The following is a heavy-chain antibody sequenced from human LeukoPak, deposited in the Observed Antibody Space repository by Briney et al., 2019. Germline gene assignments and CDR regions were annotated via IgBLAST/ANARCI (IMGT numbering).Heavy chain of an antibody. CDR2: ISYDGSNK. V-gene: IGHV3-30*18. J-gene: IGHJ4*02. CDR3: AKDLLGTMVRGVMDY. Sequence: PGGSLRLSCAASGFTFSSYGMHWVRQAPGKGLEWVAVISYDGSNKYYADSVKGRFTISRDNSKNTLYLQMNSLRAEDTAVYYCAKDLLGTMVRGVMDYWGQGTLVTVSS. D-gene: IGHD3-10*01. CDR1: GFTFSSYG.